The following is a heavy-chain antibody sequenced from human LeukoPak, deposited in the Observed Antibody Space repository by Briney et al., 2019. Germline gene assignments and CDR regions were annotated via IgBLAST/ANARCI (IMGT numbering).Heavy chain of an antibody. CDR1: GFTFSSYA. Sequence: GGSLRLSCAASGFTFSSYAMSWVRQAPGKGLEWVSAISGSGGRTDYADSVKGRFTISRDNSKNTLSLQMNSLRAEDTAVYYCAKDLNWPRSEYWGQGTLVTVSS. CDR2: ISGSGGRT. CDR3: AKDLNWPRSEY. J-gene: IGHJ4*02. D-gene: IGHD1-20*01. V-gene: IGHV3-23*01.